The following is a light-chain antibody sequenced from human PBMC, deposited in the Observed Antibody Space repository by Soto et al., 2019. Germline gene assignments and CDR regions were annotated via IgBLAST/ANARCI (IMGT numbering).Light chain of an antibody. J-gene: IGKJ2*01. CDR2: GAS. CDR3: QQYGSSPPNT. CDR1: QSVSSSY. V-gene: IGKV3-20*01. Sequence: EIVLTQSPGTLSLSPGERATLSCRASQSVSSSYLAWYQQKPGQAPRLLIYGASSRATGIPDRFSGSGSGTDFTLTISRLEPEDFAVSCCQQYGSSPPNTFGQGTKLEIK.